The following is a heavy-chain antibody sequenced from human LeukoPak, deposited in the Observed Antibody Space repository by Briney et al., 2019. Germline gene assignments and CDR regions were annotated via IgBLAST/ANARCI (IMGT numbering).Heavy chain of an antibody. D-gene: IGHD3-3*01. J-gene: IGHJ6*02. Sequence: SETLSLTCTVSDGSISSYYWSWIRQPAGKGLEWIGRIYTSGSTNYNPSLKSRVTMSVDTSKNQFSLKLSSVTAADTAVYYCAREYDFWSGYYYYGMDVWGQGTTVTVSS. CDR1: DGSISSYY. CDR3: AREYDFWSGYYYYGMDV. CDR2: IYTSGST. V-gene: IGHV4-4*07.